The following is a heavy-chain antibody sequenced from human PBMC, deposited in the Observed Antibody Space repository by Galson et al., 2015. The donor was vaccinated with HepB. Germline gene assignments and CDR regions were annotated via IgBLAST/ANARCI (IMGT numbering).Heavy chain of an antibody. CDR2: LHNDGVTT. Sequence: SLRLSCAASGFTFDDYGVSWVRQAPGKGLEWVSTLHNDGVTTHIADSVRGRFTISRDNSTNTLFLQMNSLGVEDTTLYYCAKFRGMDIGEYHFDHWGQGTLVTVSS. V-gene: IGHV3-20*04. CDR3: AKFRGMDIGEYHFDH. J-gene: IGHJ4*02. D-gene: IGHD2-2*03. CDR1: GFTFDDYG.